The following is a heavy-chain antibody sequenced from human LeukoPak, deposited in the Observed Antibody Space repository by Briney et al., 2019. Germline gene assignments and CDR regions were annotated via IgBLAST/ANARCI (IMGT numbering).Heavy chain of an antibody. CDR1: GYTFTGYY. Sequence: ASVKVSCKASGYTFTGYYMHWVRQAPGQGLEWMGRINPNSGGTNYAQKFQGRVTMIRDTSIGTAYMELSRLRSDDTAVYYCARVGSGYYHNFDYWGQGTLVTVSS. J-gene: IGHJ4*02. D-gene: IGHD3-3*01. CDR3: ARVGSGYYHNFDY. CDR2: INPNSGGT. V-gene: IGHV1-2*06.